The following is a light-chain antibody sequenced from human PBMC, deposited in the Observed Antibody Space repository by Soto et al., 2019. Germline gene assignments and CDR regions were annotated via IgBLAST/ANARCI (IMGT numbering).Light chain of an antibody. CDR3: SSYTSSSTLYV. V-gene: IGLV2-8*01. J-gene: IGLJ1*01. CDR2: EVT. Sequence: QSVLTQTPSASGSPGQSVTISCTGTSSDIGGYDHVSWYQQHPGKAPKVMIYEVTKRPSGVPDRFSGSKAGNTASLTVFGLQAEDEADYYCSSYTSSSTLYVFGTGTKVTVL. CDR1: SSDIGGYDH.